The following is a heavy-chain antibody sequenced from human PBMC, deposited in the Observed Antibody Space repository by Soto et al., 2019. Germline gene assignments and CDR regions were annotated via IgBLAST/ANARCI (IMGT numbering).Heavy chain of an antibody. V-gene: IGHV1-69*05. D-gene: IGHD2-15*01. J-gene: IGHJ4*02. CDR2: IIPIFGTA. CDR1: GGTFSSYA. CDR3: ARGSRYFSLASFYFLPGIDY. Sequence: QVQLVQSGAEVKTPGSSVTVSCKASGGTFSSYAISWVRQAPGQGLEWMGGIIPIFGTANYAQKFKGRVTITSDEFTSTAYMEVSSLRSEDTALYYCARGSRYFSLASFYFLPGIDYLGQGTLVTVSS.